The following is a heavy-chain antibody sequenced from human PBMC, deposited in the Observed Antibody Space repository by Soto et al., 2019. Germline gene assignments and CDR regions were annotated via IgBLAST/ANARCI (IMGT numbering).Heavy chain of an antibody. J-gene: IGHJ4*02. Sequence: EEQLVESGGGLVRPGESLRLSCAASGISTSSYWMGWVRQAPGRGLEWMASIKNDGSEKYYMDSLKGRFTISRDNALNSLYLQMNSLRAEDTAVYFCVTGYHSDYWGQGTLVTVSS. CDR1: GISTSSYW. V-gene: IGHV3-7*03. CDR3: VTGYHSDY. D-gene: IGHD5-18*01. CDR2: IKNDGSEK.